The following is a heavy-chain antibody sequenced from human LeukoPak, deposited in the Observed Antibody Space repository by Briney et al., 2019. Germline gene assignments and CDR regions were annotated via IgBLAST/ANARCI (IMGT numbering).Heavy chain of an antibody. CDR3: AAGRGLVRGTGSDY. V-gene: IGHV4-4*02. Sequence: SETLSLTCAVSGGSISSSNWWSWVRQPPGKGLEWIGEIYHSGSTNYNPSLKSRVTISVDKSKNQFSLKLSSVTAADTAVYYCAAGRGLVRGTGSDYWGQGTLVTVSS. CDR1: GGSISSSNW. D-gene: IGHD3-10*01. CDR2: IYHSGST. J-gene: IGHJ4*02.